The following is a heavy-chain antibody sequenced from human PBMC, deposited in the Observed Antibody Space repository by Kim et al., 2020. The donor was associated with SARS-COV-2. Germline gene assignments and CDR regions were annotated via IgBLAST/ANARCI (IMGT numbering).Heavy chain of an antibody. CDR2: MFYSGST. CDR1: GGSINNYY. J-gene: IGHJ4*02. Sequence: SETLSLTCTVSGGSINNYYWSWIRQPLGKGLEWIGYMFYSGSTNYNPSLKSRVTMSVDTSKNQSSLNLTSVTPADTAVYYCARGGVATIWSYWGQGTLVTVSS. D-gene: IGHD5-12*01. V-gene: IGHV4-59*01. CDR3: ARGGVATIWSY.